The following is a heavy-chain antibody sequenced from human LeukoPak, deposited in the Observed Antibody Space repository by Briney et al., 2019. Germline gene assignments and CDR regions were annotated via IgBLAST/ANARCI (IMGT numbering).Heavy chain of an antibody. CDR3: ARERPLIPGYTYYYSEY. CDR2: INTNTGNP. V-gene: IGHV7-4-1*02. Sequence: ASVKVSCKASGYTFTSYYMHWVRQAPGQGLEWMGWINTNTGNPTYAQGFTGRFVFSLDTSVSTAYLQISSLKTEDTAVYYCARERPLIPGYTYYYSEYWGQGTLVTASS. CDR1: GYTFTSYY. D-gene: IGHD5-18*01. J-gene: IGHJ4*02.